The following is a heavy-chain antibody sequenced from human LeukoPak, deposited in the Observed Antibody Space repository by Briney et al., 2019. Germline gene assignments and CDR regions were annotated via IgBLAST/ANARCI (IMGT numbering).Heavy chain of an antibody. CDR3: AKDIGRVDTASTYMDV. CDR1: GFTFSTYW. J-gene: IGHJ6*03. V-gene: IGHV3-7*03. CDR2: IKEDGSEK. Sequence: GGSLRLSCAASGFTFSTYWMNWVRQAPGKGLEWVANIKEDGSEKYYADSVKGRFTISRDNAKNSLYLQMNSLRVEDTALYYCAKDIGRVDTASTYMDVWGKGTTVTISS. D-gene: IGHD5-18*01.